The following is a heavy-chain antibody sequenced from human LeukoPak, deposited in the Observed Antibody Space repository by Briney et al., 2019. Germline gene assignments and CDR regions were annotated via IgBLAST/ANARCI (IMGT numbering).Heavy chain of an antibody. D-gene: IGHD1-26*01. Sequence: GESLKISCKGSGYIFDNYWVAWVRQMPGKGLEWMGIIYGGDSDSTYSPSIQGHVTISVDKSIATAYLQWSSLRASDTAKYYCVKTVGASDHSFEIWGQGTMVIVSP. J-gene: IGHJ3*02. CDR3: VKTVGASDHSFEI. V-gene: IGHV5-51*01. CDR1: GYIFDNYW. CDR2: IYGGDSDS.